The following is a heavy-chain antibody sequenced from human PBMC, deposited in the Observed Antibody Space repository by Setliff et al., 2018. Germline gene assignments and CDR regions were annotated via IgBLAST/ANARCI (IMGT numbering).Heavy chain of an antibody. V-gene: IGHV4-59*08. J-gene: IGHJ3*02. CDR3: ASQPGVPQIDGFDI. CDR2: IHYSGST. CDR1: GGSISTYY. Sequence: PSETLSLTCTVSGGSISTYYWSWIRQPPEKGLEWIAYIHYSGSTNQNPSLKSRVTISVDTSKNQFSLKVNSVTAADTAVYYCASQPGVPQIDGFDIWGQGTMVTVSS.